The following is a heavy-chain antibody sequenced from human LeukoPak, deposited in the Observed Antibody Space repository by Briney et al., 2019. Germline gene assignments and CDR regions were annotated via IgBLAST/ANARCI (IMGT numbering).Heavy chain of an antibody. D-gene: IGHD3-22*01. CDR2: ISGSGGTT. CDR3: AKRGVVIRVILVGFHKEAYYFDS. V-gene: IGHV3-23*01. J-gene: IGHJ4*02. Sequence: GALRLSCAVSGITLSNYDMTWVRQAPGKGLEWVAGISGSGGTTRYADSVKGRFTISRDNPKNTLYLHMNSLRAEDTAVYFCAKRGVVIRVILVGFHKEAYYFDSWGQGALVTVSS. CDR1: GITLSNYD.